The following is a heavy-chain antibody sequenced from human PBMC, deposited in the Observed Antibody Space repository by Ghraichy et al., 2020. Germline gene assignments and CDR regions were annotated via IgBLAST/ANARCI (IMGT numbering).Heavy chain of an antibody. CDR3: AKGESPAAGYYYYYYMDV. CDR1: GFTFSSYA. CDR2: ISGSGGST. Sequence: SLRLSCAASGFTFSSYAMSWVRQAPGKGLEWVSAISGSGGSTYYADSVKGRFTISRDNSKNTLYLQMNSLRAEDTAVYYCAKGESPAAGYYYYYYMDVWGKGTTVTVSS. V-gene: IGHV3-23*01. J-gene: IGHJ6*03. D-gene: IGHD2-2*01.